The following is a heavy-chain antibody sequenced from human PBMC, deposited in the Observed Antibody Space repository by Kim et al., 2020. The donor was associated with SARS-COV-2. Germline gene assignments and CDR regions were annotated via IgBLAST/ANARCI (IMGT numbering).Heavy chain of an antibody. CDR2: TQ. CDR3: ARFWRSSFYC. J-gene: IGHJ4*02. D-gene: IGHD6-13*01. Sequence: TQYTANSVKGRFTLSRDNAKTSLYLKMNSLRAEDTAVYYCARFWRSSFYCWGQGTLVTVSS. V-gene: IGHV3-11*04.